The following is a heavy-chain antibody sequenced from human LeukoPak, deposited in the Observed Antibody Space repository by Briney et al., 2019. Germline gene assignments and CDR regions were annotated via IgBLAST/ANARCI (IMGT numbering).Heavy chain of an antibody. CDR3: ARDLSGSPRHFDY. Sequence: PGGSLRLSCAASGFTFSSYSMNWVRQAPGKGLEWVSSISGSSSYIYYADSVKGRFTISRDNAKNSLYLQMNSLRAEDTAVYYCARDLSGSPRHFDYWGQGTLVTVSS. CDR2: ISGSSSYI. V-gene: IGHV3-21*01. D-gene: IGHD1-26*01. J-gene: IGHJ4*02. CDR1: GFTFSSYS.